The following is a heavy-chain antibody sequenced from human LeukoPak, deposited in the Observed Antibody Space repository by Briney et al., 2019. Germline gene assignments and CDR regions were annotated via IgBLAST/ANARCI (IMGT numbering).Heavy chain of an antibody. Sequence: ASVKVSCKASGYTFTGYYMHWVRQAPGQGLEWMGWIDPNSGGTNYAQKFQGRVTMTRDTSISTAYMELSRLRSDDTAVYYCARDVNPFYDFWSGINKPYNWFDPWGQGTLVTVSS. CDR1: GYTFTGYY. CDR3: ARDVNPFYDFWSGINKPYNWFDP. CDR2: IDPNSGGT. D-gene: IGHD3-3*01. V-gene: IGHV1-2*02. J-gene: IGHJ5*02.